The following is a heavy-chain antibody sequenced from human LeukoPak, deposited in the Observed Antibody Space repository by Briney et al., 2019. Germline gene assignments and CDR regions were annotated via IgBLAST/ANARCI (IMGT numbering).Heavy chain of an antibody. V-gene: IGHV1-46*01. CDR3: ARVVGATISIDY. Sequence: ASVKVSCKASGYTFTSYYMHWVRQAPGQGLEWMGIINPSASSTSYAQKFQGRVTMTRNTSISTAYMELSSLRSEDTAVYYCARVVGATISIDYWGQGTLVTVSS. D-gene: IGHD5-12*01. CDR1: GYTFTSYY. CDR2: INPSASST. J-gene: IGHJ4*02.